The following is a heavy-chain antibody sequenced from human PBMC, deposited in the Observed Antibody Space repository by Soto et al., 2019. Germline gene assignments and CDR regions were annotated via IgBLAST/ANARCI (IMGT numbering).Heavy chain of an antibody. CDR3: ATDIVLVPAASYYYYGMDV. CDR2: MNPNSGNT. V-gene: IGHV1-8*01. J-gene: IGHJ6*02. D-gene: IGHD2-2*01. CDR1: GYTFTSYD. Sequence: ASVKVSCKASGYTFTSYDLNWVRQATGQGLEWMGWMNPNSGNTGYAQKFQGRVTMTRNTSISTAYMELSSLRSEDTAVYYCATDIVLVPAASYYYYGMDVWGQGTTVTVSS.